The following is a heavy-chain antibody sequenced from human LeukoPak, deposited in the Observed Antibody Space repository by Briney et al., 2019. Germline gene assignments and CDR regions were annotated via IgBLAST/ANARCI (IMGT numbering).Heavy chain of an antibody. J-gene: IGHJ4*02. D-gene: IGHD3-22*01. CDR2: ISYDGSNK. V-gene: IGHV3-30-3*01. Sequence: GRSLRLSCAASGFTFSSYAMHWVRQAPGKGLGWVAVISYDGSNKYYADSVKGRFTISRDNSKNTLYLQMNSLRAEDTAVYYCARVDSSGYYFMKPFDYWGQGTLVTVSS. CDR1: GFTFSSYA. CDR3: ARVDSSGYYFMKPFDY.